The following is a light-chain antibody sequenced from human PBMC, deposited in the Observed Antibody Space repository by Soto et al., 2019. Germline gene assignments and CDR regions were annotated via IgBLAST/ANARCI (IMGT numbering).Light chain of an antibody. Sequence: DIQLTQSPSTLSASAGDRVTITCRASQSIGFSLAWYQQKPGKAPNLLIYDASSLESGVPSRFSGSGSGTEFTLTISSLQPDDFATYYCQQYNSYWTFGQGTKVDIK. CDR3: QQYNSYWT. V-gene: IGKV1-5*01. CDR1: QSIGFS. CDR2: DAS. J-gene: IGKJ1*01.